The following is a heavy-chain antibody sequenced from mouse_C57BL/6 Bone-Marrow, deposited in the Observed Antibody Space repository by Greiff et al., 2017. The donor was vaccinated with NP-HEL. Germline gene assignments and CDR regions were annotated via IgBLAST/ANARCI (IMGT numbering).Heavy chain of an antibody. D-gene: IGHD1-1*01. V-gene: IGHV2-2*01. CDR2: IWSGGST. CDR1: GFSLTSYG. Sequence: VQGVESGPGLVQPSQSLSITCTVSGFSLTSYGVHWVRQSPGKGLEWLGVIWSGGSTDYNAAFISRLSISKDNSKSQVFFKMNSLQADDTAIYYCARDVYGSSPYWYFDVWGTGTTVTVSS. J-gene: IGHJ1*03. CDR3: ARDVYGSSPYWYFDV.